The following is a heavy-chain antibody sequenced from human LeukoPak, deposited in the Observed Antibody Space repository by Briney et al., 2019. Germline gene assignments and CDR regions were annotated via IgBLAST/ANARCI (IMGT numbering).Heavy chain of an antibody. V-gene: IGHV3-20*04. D-gene: IGHD3-22*01. CDR2: INWNGGST. J-gene: IGHJ4*02. CDR3: ARGGRVTMIVVPLGFDY. CDR1: GFTFDDYG. Sequence: GGSLRLSCAASGFTFDDYGMSWVRQAPGKGLEWVSGINWNGGSTGYADSVKGRFTISRDNAKNSLYLQMNSLRAEDTAVYYCARGGRVTMIVVPLGFDYWGQGTLVTVSS.